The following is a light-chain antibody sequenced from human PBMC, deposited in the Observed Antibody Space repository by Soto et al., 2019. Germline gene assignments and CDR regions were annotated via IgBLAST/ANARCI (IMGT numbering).Light chain of an antibody. Sequence: QSVLTRPASLSGSPGQSITISCTGTSGDLAIYNYVSWYQQQPGKAPKLMIYQVTNRPSGVSNRFSGSRSGNTASLTISGLQAEDEADYYCSSYTDSSNYVFGTGTKV. V-gene: IGLV2-14*01. J-gene: IGLJ1*01. CDR1: SGDLAIYNY. CDR3: SSYTDSSNYV. CDR2: QVT.